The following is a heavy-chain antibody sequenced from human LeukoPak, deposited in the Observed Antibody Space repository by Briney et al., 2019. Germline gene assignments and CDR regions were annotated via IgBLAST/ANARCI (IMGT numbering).Heavy chain of an antibody. Sequence: GGSLRLSCAASGFTFSSYSMNWVRQAPGKGLEWVSAITSRGTYIYNADSVKGRFTISRDNAENSVYLQMSSLRAEDTAVYYCARVAQGASTENYYYYYMDVWGKGTTVTVSS. V-gene: IGHV3-21*01. D-gene: IGHD1-1*01. J-gene: IGHJ6*03. CDR3: ARVAQGASTENYYYYYMDV. CDR2: ITSRGTYI. CDR1: GFTFSSYS.